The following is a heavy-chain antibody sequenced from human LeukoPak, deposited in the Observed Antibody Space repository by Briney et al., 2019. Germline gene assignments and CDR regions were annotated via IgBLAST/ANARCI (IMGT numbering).Heavy chain of an antibody. D-gene: IGHD1-26*01. V-gene: IGHV1-18*01. Sequence: ASVEVSCKASGYTFTNYGISWVRQAPGQGLEWMGWISGYNDNTNYAQKFQGRLTMTTDTSTSTAYMELRSLRSDDTAVYSCARDSGTSSFDYWGQGTLVTVSS. CDR3: ARDSGTSSFDY. CDR2: ISGYNDNT. CDR1: GYTFTNYG. J-gene: IGHJ4*02.